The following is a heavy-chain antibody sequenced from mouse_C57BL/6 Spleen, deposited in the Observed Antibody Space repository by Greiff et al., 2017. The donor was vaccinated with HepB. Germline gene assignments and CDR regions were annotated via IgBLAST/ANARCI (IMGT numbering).Heavy chain of an antibody. CDR2: IYPRSGNT. J-gene: IGHJ3*01. CDR3: ARKEIYGAFAY. Sequence: VQLQQSGAELARPGASVKLSCKASGYTFTSYGISWVKQRTGQGLEWIGEIYPRSGNTYYTEKFKGKATLTADKSSSTAYMELRSLTSEDSAVYFCARKEIYGAFAYWGQGTLVTVSA. CDR1: GYTFTSYG. D-gene: IGHD1-1*02. V-gene: IGHV1-81*01.